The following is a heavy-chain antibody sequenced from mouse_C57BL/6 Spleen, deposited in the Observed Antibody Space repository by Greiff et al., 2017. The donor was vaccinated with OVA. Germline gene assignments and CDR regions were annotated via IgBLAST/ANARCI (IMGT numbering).Heavy chain of an antibody. D-gene: IGHD2-5*01. J-gene: IGHJ3*01. Sequence: EVQVVESGGGLVKPGGSLKLSCAASGFTFSSYTMSWVRQTPEKRLEWVATISGGGGNTYYPDSVKGRFTISRDNAKNTLYLQMSSLRSEDTALYYCARYSKGFAYWGQGTLVTVSA. CDR3: ARYSKGFAY. CDR2: ISGGGGNT. CDR1: GFTFSSYT. V-gene: IGHV5-9*01.